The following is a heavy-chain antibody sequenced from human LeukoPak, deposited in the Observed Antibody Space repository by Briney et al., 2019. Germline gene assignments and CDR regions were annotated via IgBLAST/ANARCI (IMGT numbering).Heavy chain of an antibody. D-gene: IGHD6-19*01. CDR3: ARGRSDSGWYFDY. CDR1: GFTFSTYW. J-gene: IGHJ4*02. CDR2: IKEDGSEK. V-gene: IGHV3-7*01. Sequence: GGSLRLSCAASGFTFSTYWMSWVRQAPGKGLEWVANIKEDGSEKYYVDSVKGRFTISRDNAKKSLYLQVNSLRAEDTAVYYCARGRSDSGWYFDYWGQGTLVTVSS.